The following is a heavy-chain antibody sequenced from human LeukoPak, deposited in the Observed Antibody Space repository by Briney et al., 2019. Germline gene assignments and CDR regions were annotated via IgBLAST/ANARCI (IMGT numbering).Heavy chain of an antibody. CDR2: VSYGANT. J-gene: IGHJ5*02. Sequence: SETLFLTCTVSGGSIDGYWWSWVRQPPGQGLEWIGHVSYGANTNYKSSLKSRVTISVDTSKNQFSLNLISVTTADTAVYYCARDSHGGSSFDDWFEPWGQGTLVTVSS. D-gene: IGHD1-26*01. CDR3: ARDSHGGSSFDDWFEP. V-gene: IGHV4-59*01. CDR1: GGSIDGYW.